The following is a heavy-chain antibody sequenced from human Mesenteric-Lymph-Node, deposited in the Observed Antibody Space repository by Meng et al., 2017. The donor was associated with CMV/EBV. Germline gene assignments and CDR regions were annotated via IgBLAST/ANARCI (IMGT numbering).Heavy chain of an antibody. CDR1: GFPFSSYE. V-gene: IGHV3-48*03. D-gene: IGHD2-21*01. CDR2: ITSRGTA. Sequence: GGSLRLSCAASGFPFSSYEMNWVRQAPGKVLEWVAHITSRGTAYYADSVKGRFTISRDKPKSSLYLQMDSLRVEDAGVYYCARVGVGTTYGLGWWGQGTPVTVSS. J-gene: IGHJ4*02. CDR3: ARVGVGTTYGLGW.